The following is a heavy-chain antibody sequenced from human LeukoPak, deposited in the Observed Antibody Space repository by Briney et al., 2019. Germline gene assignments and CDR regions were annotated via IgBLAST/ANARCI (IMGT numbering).Heavy chain of an antibody. J-gene: IGHJ4*02. D-gene: IGHD7-27*01. CDR1: GHTFTVYY. CDR3: AREGELGLND. CDR2: ITLSSGDT. Sequence: ASVKVSCKASGHTFTVYYIRWVRQAPGQGLEWMGWITLSSGDTKYAQKFQGRVTMTSDTSITTAYMELSRLKFDDTAMYYCAREGELGLNDWGQGTLVTVSS. V-gene: IGHV1-2*02.